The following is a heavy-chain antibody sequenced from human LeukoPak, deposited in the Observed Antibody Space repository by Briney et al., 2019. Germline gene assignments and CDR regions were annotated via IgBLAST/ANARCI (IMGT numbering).Heavy chain of an antibody. Sequence: GESLKISCKGSGYSFTSYWIGWVRQMPGKGLEWMGIIYPGDSDTRYSPSFQGQVTISADKSISTAYLQWSSLKASDTAMYYCARIASEVVTARWGFDPWGQGTLVTVSS. V-gene: IGHV5-51*01. CDR2: IYPGDSDT. J-gene: IGHJ5*02. CDR1: GYSFTSYW. D-gene: IGHD2-21*02. CDR3: ARIASEVVTARWGFDP.